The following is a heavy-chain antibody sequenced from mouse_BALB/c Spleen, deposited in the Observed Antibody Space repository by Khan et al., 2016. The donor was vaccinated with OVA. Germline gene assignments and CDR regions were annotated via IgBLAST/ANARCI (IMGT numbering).Heavy chain of an antibody. V-gene: IGHV2-2*02. D-gene: IGHD2-4*01. CDR1: VFSLTSYG. CDR2: IWSGGST. CDR3: ARNYDYTEGLSY. J-gene: IGHJ3*01. Sequence: QVQLKESGPGLVQPSQSLSITCTVSVFSLTSYGVHWVRQSPGKGLEWLGVIWSGGSTDYNAAFISRLSISKDNSNGKVFFQLINLQANDTAIYYCARNYDYTEGLSYWGQGTLVTVSA.